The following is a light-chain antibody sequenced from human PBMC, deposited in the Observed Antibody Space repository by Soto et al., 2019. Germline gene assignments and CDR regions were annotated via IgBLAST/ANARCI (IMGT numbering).Light chain of an antibody. CDR1: QTVLNNY. CDR2: GAS. J-gene: IGKJ1*01. CDR3: QQYGSSSTT. V-gene: IGKV3-20*01. Sequence: EIVLTQSPGTLSLSPGERATLSCRASQTVLNNYLTWYQQKPGQAPRRLIFGASIRATGIPDRFSGSGSGTDFTLTISRLEPEDFAVYYCQQYGSSSTTFGQGTKVDIK.